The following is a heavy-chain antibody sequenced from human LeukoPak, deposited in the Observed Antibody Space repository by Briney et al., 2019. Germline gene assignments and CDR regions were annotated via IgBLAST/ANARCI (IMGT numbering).Heavy chain of an antibody. CDR2: IIPILGIA. CDR1: GGTFCSYA. Sequence: ASVKVSCKASGGTFCSYAISWVRQAPGQGLEWMGRIIPILGIANYAQKFQGRVTITADKSTSTAYMELSSLRSEDTAVYYCARGASRFGSGSYSRFDYWGQGTLVTVSS. D-gene: IGHD1-26*01. CDR3: ARGASRFGSGSYSRFDY. V-gene: IGHV1-69*04. J-gene: IGHJ4*02.